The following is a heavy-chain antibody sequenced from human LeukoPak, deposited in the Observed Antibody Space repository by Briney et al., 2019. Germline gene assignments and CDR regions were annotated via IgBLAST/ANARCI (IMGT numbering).Heavy chain of an antibody. V-gene: IGHV3-33*06. Sequence: GGSLRLSCAASGFTFSSYGMHWVRQAPGKGLEWVAVIWYDGSNKYYADSVKGRFTISRDNSKNTLYLQMSSLRAEDTAVYYCAKDLLLGATPYDAFDIWGQGTMVTVSS. CDR2: IWYDGSNK. CDR3: AKDLLLGATPYDAFDI. J-gene: IGHJ3*02. D-gene: IGHD1-26*01. CDR1: GFTFSSYG.